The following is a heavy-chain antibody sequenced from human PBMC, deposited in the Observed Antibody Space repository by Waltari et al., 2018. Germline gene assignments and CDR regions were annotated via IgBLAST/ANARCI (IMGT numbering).Heavy chain of an antibody. Sequence: QVQLVQSGAEVKKPGSSVKVSCKASGGTFSSYAISWVRQAPGQGLEWMGVIIPIFGTAYYAQKFQGRVTITADEATSTAYMELSSLRSEDTAVYYCARVHDYGAPRGAFDIWGQGTMVTVSS. V-gene: IGHV1-69*01. D-gene: IGHD4-17*01. J-gene: IGHJ3*02. CDR2: IIPIFGTA. CDR1: GGTFSSYA. CDR3: ARVHDYGAPRGAFDI.